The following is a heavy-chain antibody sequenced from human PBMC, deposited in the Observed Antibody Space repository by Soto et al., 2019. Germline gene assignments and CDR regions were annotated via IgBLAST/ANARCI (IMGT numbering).Heavy chain of an antibody. J-gene: IGHJ4*02. Sequence: QVQLQESGPGLVKPSETLSLTCTVSGGSISSYDWSWIRQPAGKGLEWIGRIYTSGSTNYNPSLKERVTMSVDTSKNQFSLKLSSVTAADTAVYYCARSAPHSSGWYVDYWGQGTLVTVSS. CDR2: IYTSGST. CDR1: GGSISSYD. CDR3: ARSAPHSSGWYVDY. V-gene: IGHV4-4*07. D-gene: IGHD6-19*01.